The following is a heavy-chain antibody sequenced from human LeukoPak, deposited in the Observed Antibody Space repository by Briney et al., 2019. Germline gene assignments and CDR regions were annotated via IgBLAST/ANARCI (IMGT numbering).Heavy chain of an antibody. D-gene: IGHD3-9*01. Sequence: GASVKVSCKASGYTFTSYDINWVRQATGQGLEWMGWMNPNSGNTGYAQKFQGRVTMTRNTSISTAYMELSSLRSEDTAVYYCARGLGLLVGLRYFDWLPQRYYFDYWGQGTLVTVSS. CDR3: ARGLGLLVGLRYFDWLPQRYYFDY. CDR2: MNPNSGNT. J-gene: IGHJ4*02. CDR1: GYTFTSYD. V-gene: IGHV1-8*01.